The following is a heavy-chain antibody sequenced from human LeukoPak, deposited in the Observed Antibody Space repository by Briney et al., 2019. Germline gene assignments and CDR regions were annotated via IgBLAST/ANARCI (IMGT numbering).Heavy chain of an antibody. CDR2: IYYSGST. Sequence: SQTLSLTCTVSGGSISSGGYYWSWIRQHPGKGLEWIGYIYYSGSTYYNPSLKSRVTISVDTSKNQFSLKLSSVTAADTAVYYCARGYDITSTGSAFDIWGQGTMVTVSS. D-gene: IGHD3-22*01. CDR1: GGSISSGGYY. J-gene: IGHJ3*02. CDR3: ARGYDITSTGSAFDI. V-gene: IGHV4-31*03.